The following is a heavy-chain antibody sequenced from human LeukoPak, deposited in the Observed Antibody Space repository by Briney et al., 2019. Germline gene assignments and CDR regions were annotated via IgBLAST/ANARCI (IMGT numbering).Heavy chain of an antibody. CDR1: GGSFSGYY. V-gene: IGHV4-59*01. Sequence: SETLSLTCAVYGGSFSGYYWSWIRQPPGKGLEWIGYIYYSGSTNYNPSLKSRVTISVDTSKNQFSLKLSSVTAADTAVYYCARVITIFGVSRDSYYFDYWGQGTLVTVSS. CDR3: ARVITIFGVSRDSYYFDY. CDR2: IYYSGST. J-gene: IGHJ4*02. D-gene: IGHD3-3*01.